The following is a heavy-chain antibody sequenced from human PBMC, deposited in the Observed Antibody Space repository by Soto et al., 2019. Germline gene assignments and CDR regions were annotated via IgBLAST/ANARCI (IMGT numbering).Heavy chain of an antibody. CDR3: ARARMVEWLVPDFDY. J-gene: IGHJ4*02. CDR1: GFTFSSYA. CDR2: ISYDGSNK. D-gene: IGHD6-19*01. V-gene: IGHV3-30-3*01. Sequence: QVQLVESGGGVVQPGRSLRLSCAASGFTFSSYAMHWVRQAPGKGLEWVAVISYDGSNKYYADSVKGRFTISRDNSKNTLYLQMNSLRAEDTAVYYCARARMVEWLVPDFDYWGQGTLVTVSS.